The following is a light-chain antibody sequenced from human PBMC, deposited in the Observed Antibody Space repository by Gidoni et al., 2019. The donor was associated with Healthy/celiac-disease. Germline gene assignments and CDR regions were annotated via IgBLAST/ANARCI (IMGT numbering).Light chain of an antibody. Sequence: DIVFTQSPGTLSLSPGERATLSCRASQSVSSSYLAWYQQKPGQAPRLLIYGASSRATGIPDRFRGSGSGTDFTLTISRLEPEDFAVYYCQQYGSSPRTFGQGTKVEIK. CDR3: QQYGSSPRT. V-gene: IGKV3-20*01. CDR2: GAS. CDR1: QSVSSSY. J-gene: IGKJ1*01.